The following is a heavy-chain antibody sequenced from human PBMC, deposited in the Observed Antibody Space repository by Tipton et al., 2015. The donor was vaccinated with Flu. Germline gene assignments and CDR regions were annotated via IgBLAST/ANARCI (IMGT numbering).Heavy chain of an antibody. CDR1: GFTFSTYA. V-gene: IGHV3-30*04. CDR3: AREGGSSGWYTWFDP. D-gene: IGHD6-19*01. Sequence: QVQLVQSGGGVVQPGGSLRLSCAASGFTFSTYAMHWVRQAPGKGLEWVAVISSDGSKKYYADFVKGRFTISRDNSKSTVYLQVNSLRTEDTAVYHCAREGGSSGWYTWFDPWGQGTLVTVSS. CDR2: ISSDGSKK. J-gene: IGHJ5*02.